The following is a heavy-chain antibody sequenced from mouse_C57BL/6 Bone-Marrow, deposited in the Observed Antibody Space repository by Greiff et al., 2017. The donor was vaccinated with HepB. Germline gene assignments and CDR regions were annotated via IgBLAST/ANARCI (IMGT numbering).Heavy chain of an antibody. J-gene: IGHJ1*03. D-gene: IGHD2-2*01. CDR3: ARFGYYWYFDV. CDR1: GYTFTSYG. Sequence: QVQLKEYGAELARPGASVKLSCKASGYTFTSYGISWVKQRTGQGLEWIGEIYPRSGNTYYNEKFKGKATLTADKSSSTAYMELRSLTSEDSAVYFCARFGYYWYFDVWGTGTTVTVSS. CDR2: IYPRSGNT. V-gene: IGHV1-81*01.